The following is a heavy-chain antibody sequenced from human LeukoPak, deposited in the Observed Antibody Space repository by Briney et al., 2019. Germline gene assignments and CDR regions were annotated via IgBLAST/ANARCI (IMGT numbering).Heavy chain of an antibody. CDR1: GFRFANSW. CDR2: IYPDDPDI. CDR3: AKKRSSGYYDSGGYAIDAFDV. D-gene: IGHD3-22*01. Sequence: GESLKISCKGSGFRFANSWIGWVRQVSGKGLEWMGTIYPDDPDIRYSPSFQGQVTISGDKSFSTVYLQWSSLKASDTAMYFCAKKRSSGYYDSGGYAIDAFDVWGQGTVVTVSS. V-gene: IGHV5-51*01. J-gene: IGHJ3*01.